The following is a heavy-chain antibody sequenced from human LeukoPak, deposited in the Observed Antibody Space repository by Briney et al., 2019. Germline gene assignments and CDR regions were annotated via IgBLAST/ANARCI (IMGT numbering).Heavy chain of an antibody. J-gene: IGHJ4*02. CDR3: ARQEDF. D-gene: IGHD3-3*01. V-gene: IGHV4-38-2*02. CDR2: IYHSGST. Sequence: SETLSLTCTVSGYSISSGYYWGWIRQPPGKGLGWIGRIYHSGSTYYNPSLKSRVTISVDTSKNQFSLKLSSVTAADTAVCYCARQEDFWGQGTLVTVSS. CDR1: GYSISSGYY.